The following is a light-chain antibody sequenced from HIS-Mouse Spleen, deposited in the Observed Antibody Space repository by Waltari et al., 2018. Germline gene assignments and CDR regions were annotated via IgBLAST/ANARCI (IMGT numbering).Light chain of an antibody. CDR1: SSNTGSNY. CDR2: RNT. CDR3: AAWDDSLSGPV. V-gene: IGLV1-47*01. J-gene: IGLJ3*02. Sequence: QSVLTQPPSASGTPGQRVTIPCSGSSSNTGSNYVYWYQQLPGTAPKLLFYRNTQRPSGVPDRFSGSKSGTSASLAISGLRSEDEADYYCAAWDDSLSGPVFGGGTKLTVL.